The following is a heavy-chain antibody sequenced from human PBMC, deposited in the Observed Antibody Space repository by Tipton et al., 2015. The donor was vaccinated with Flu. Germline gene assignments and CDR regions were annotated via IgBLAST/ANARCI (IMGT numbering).Heavy chain of an antibody. V-gene: IGHV4-61*02. Sequence: TLSLTCTVSGGSISSGRYYWSWIRQPAGKGLEWIGRINTTGSTNYNPSLKSRLTISADTAKNQFFLRLTSVTAADSAVYYCARDYSSYWSYNWFDPWGQGTLVPFSS. CDR3: ARDYSSYWSYNWFDP. D-gene: IGHD6-19*01. CDR2: INTTGST. CDR1: GGSISSGRYY. J-gene: IGHJ5*02.